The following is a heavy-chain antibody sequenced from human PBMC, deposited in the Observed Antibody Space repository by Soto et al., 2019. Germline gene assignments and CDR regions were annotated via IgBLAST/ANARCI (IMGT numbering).Heavy chain of an antibody. Sequence: PSETLSLTCTVSGGSISSYYWSWIRQPPGKGLEWIGYIYYSGSTNYNPSLKSRVTISVDTSKNQFSLKLSSVTAADTAVYYCARVAAAGTLFDYWGQGTLVTVSS. CDR3: ARVAAAGTLFDY. CDR1: GGSISSYY. D-gene: IGHD6-13*01. CDR2: IYYSGST. V-gene: IGHV4-59*01. J-gene: IGHJ4*02.